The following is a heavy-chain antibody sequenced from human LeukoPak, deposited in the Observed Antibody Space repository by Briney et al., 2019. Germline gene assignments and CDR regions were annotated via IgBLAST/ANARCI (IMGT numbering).Heavy chain of an antibody. Sequence: ASVKASCKPSGYTFTIYYMHWVRQAPGQGLEWMGIIDPSGGTTSYAQKFQGRVTMTRDTSTSTVDMELSSLRSEDTAVYYCARDNTAAGPLDYWGQGTLVTVSS. D-gene: IGHD6-13*01. CDR2: IDPSGGTT. J-gene: IGHJ4*02. CDR3: ARDNTAAGPLDY. V-gene: IGHV1-46*01. CDR1: GYTFTIYY.